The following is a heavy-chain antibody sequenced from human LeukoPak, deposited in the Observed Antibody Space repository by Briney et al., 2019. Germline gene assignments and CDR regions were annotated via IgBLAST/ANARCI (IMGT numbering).Heavy chain of an antibody. V-gene: IGHV3-21*01. CDR1: GFTFSSYS. CDR2: ISSSSSYI. D-gene: IGHD6-19*01. J-gene: IGHJ4*02. Sequence: GGSLRLSCAASGFTFSSYSMNWVRQAPGKGLEWVSSISSSSSYIYYADSVKGRFTISRDNAKNSLYLQMNSLRAEDTAVYYCAGTPSSYSSGWHWGQGTLVAVSS. CDR3: AGTPSSYSSGWH.